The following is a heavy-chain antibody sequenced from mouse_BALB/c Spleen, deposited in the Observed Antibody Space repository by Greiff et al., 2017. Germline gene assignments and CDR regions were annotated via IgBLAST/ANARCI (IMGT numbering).Heavy chain of an antibody. CDR3: ASPLITTVVGRGYYAMDY. CDR1: GFSLTSYG. CDR2: IWAGGST. D-gene: IGHD1-1*01. J-gene: IGHJ4*01. V-gene: IGHV2-9*02. Sequence: VKLMESGPSLVAPSQSLSITCTVSGFSLTSYGVHWVRQPPGKGLEWLGVIWAGGSTNYNSALMSRLSISKDNSKSQVFLKMNSLQTDDTAMYYCASPLITTVVGRGYYAMDYWGQGTSVTVSS.